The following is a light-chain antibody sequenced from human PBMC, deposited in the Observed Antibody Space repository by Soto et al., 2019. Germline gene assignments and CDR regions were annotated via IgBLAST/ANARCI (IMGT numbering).Light chain of an antibody. CDR3: QSYDSSFVL. CDR2: EHN. J-gene: IGLJ2*01. V-gene: IGLV6-57*04. CDR1: SGGIANNY. Sequence: NFLLTQPHSVSESPGETVTISCTRTSGGIANNYVQWYQQRPGSPPTIVLYEHNQRPSGVPDRFSGSTDGPSNSASLTISGLQTEDEADYYCQSYDSSFVLFGGGTKLTVL.